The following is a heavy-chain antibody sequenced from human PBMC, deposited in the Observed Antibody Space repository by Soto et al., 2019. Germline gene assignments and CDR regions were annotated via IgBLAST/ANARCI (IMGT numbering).Heavy chain of an antibody. CDR1: GYTLTELS. Sequence: ASVKVSCKVSGYTLTELSMHWVRQAPGKGLEWMGGFDPEDGETIYAQKFQGRVTMTEDTSTDTAYMELSSLRSEDTAVYYCATDLLGSRGYPPTGAFDIWGQGTMVTVSS. CDR2: FDPEDGET. CDR3: ATDLLGSRGYPPTGAFDI. D-gene: IGHD3-22*01. V-gene: IGHV1-24*01. J-gene: IGHJ3*02.